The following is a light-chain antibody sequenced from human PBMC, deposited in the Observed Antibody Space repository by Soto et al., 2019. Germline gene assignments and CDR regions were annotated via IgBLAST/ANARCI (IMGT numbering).Light chain of an antibody. CDR3: QQSYSNPLT. V-gene: IGKV1-39*01. J-gene: IGKJ1*01. CDR1: QSISSY. CDR2: AAS. Sequence: PMTQSPSSLSASLGERATLTCRASQSISSYLNWYQQKPGKAPKPLIYAASSLQSGVPSRFSGSGSGTDFTLTISSLQPEDFATYYCQQSYSNPLTFGQGTKLDIK.